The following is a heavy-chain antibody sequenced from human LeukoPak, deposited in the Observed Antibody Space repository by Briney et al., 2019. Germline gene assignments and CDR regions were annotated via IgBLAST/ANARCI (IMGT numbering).Heavy chain of an antibody. J-gene: IGHJ6*03. CDR1: GGSISDYY. CDR3: ARTVRVRGVMKHRGVPRYYYYMDV. Sequence: PSETLSLTCSFSGGSISDYYCTWIRQPAGKGLEWIGRIHASGSTNYDPSLKSRVTMSVDTSENQFSLKVASVTAADTAVYYCARTVRVRGVMKHRGVPRYYYYMDVWGRGTTVAVSS. CDR2: IHASGST. V-gene: IGHV4-4*07. D-gene: IGHD3-10*01.